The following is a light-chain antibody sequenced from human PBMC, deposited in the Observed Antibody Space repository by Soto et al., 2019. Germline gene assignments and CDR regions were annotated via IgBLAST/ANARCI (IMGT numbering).Light chain of an antibody. Sequence: EIVLTQSPGTLSLSPGERATLSCRASQSVSSSYLAWYQQKPGQAPRLLIYGASNRATGIPDRFSGSGSGTDFTLTISRLEPEDFAVYYCQQYNNWPPTFGGGTKVDI. J-gene: IGKJ4*01. CDR1: QSVSSSY. CDR3: QQYNNWPPT. CDR2: GAS. V-gene: IGKV3-20*01.